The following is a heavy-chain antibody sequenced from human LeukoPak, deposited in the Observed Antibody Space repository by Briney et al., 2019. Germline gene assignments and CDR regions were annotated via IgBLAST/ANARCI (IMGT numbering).Heavy chain of an antibody. CDR3: ARQYYDNHGGDWYFDL. CDR1: GGSISVYY. CDR2: VYYSGST. V-gene: IGHV4-59*08. D-gene: IGHD3-22*01. Sequence: SETLSLTCTVSGGSISVYYWNWIRQPPGKGLEWIGSVYYSGSTNYNPSLKSRVTMSVDTSKNYFSLNLSSVTAADTAVYYCARQYYDNHGGDWYFDLWGRGTLVTVSS. J-gene: IGHJ2*01.